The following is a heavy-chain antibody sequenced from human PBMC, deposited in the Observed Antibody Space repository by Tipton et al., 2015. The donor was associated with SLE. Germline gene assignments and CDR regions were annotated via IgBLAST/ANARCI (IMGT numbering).Heavy chain of an antibody. CDR3: ARRFRDSYYFDY. CDR1: GVSISDHS. CDR2: ISYSGRS. J-gene: IGHJ4*02. V-gene: IGHV4-59*08. Sequence: TLSLTCTVSGVSISDHSWDWIRQPPGKGLEWIGYISYSGRSNYNPSLKSQVTISLDTSKNQVSLKVSSVTAADTAVYYCARRFRDSYYFDYWGQGTLVTVSS.